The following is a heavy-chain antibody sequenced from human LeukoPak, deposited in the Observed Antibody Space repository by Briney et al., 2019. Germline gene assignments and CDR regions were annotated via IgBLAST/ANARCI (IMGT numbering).Heavy chain of an antibody. CDR1: GGSISTYY. Sequence: SETLSLTSTVSGGSISTYYWSWIRQPPGKGLEWIGFIDYSVSTNYNPSLKSRVSISVDTSKNQFSLKLTSVTAADTAVYYCARGWYYFDYWGQGTLVTVSS. J-gene: IGHJ4*02. CDR3: ARGWYYFDY. CDR2: IDYSVST. D-gene: IGHD6-13*01. V-gene: IGHV4-59*12.